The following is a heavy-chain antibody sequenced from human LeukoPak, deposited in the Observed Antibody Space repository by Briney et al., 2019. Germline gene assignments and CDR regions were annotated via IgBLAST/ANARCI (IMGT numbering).Heavy chain of an antibody. V-gene: IGHV4-59*08. Sequence: KPSETLSLTCTVSGGSISSYYWSWIRQPPGKGLEWIGYIYYSGSTKYNPSLKSRVSISVDTSKNQFSLKLSSVTAADTAVYYCARGAGAGYNLQPFDYWGQGTLVTVPS. J-gene: IGHJ4*02. CDR2: IYYSGST. D-gene: IGHD5-24*01. CDR1: GGSISSYY. CDR3: ARGAGAGYNLQPFDY.